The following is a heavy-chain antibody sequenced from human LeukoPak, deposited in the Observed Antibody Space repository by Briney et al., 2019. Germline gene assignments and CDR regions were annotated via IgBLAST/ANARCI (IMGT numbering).Heavy chain of an antibody. CDR2: ISSSSSYI. CDR3: AGAPNYDFWSGTFDY. Sequence: GGSLRLSCAASGFTFSSYSMNWVRQAPGKGLERVSSISSSSSYIYYADSVKGRFTISRDNAKNSLYLQMNSLRAEDTAVYYCAGAPNYDFWSGTFDYWGQGTLVTVSS. CDR1: GFTFSSYS. V-gene: IGHV3-21*01. D-gene: IGHD3-3*01. J-gene: IGHJ4*02.